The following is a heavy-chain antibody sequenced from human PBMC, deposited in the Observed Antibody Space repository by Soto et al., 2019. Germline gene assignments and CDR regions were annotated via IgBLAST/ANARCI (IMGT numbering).Heavy chain of an antibody. V-gene: IGHV4-59*12. CDR3: ARGWNWFDP. J-gene: IGHJ5*02. CDR2: ISSSGNT. Sequence: SETLSITCTVSDGSISNFYWSWIRQPPGKGLEWIGYISSSGNTNYNPSLKSRVSISVDTSKNQFSLNLSSVTAADTAVYYCARGWNWFDPWGQGTLVTVSS. CDR1: DGSISNFY.